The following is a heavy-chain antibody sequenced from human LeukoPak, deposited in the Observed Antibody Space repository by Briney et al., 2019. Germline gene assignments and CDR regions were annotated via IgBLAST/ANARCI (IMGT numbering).Heavy chain of an antibody. D-gene: IGHD3-10*01. V-gene: IGHV3-21*04. Sequence: ETLSLTCAVYGGSFSGYYWSWIRQPPRKGLEWVSSISSSSSYIYYADSVKGRFTISRDNSKNTLYLQMNSLRAEDTAVYYCAKDLSWFGELLNPAFDYWGQGTLVTVSS. CDR3: AKDLSWFGELLNPAFDY. CDR1: GGSFSGYY. J-gene: IGHJ4*02. CDR2: ISSSSSYI.